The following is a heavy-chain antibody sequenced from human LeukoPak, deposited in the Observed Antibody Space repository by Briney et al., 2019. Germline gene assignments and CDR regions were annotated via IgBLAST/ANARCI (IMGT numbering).Heavy chain of an antibody. CDR2: ISWNSGSI. CDR3: AKDSSDFGELSNIGY. J-gene: IGHJ4*02. V-gene: IGHV3-9*01. D-gene: IGHD3-10*01. Sequence: PGGSRTLSCAPLGFTLVDFASHGPRQPPGRGLEGVQGISWNSGSIGYADSVKGRFTISRDNAKNSLYLQMNSLRAEDTALYYCAKDSSDFGELSNIGYWGQGTLVTVSS. CDR1: GFTLVDFA.